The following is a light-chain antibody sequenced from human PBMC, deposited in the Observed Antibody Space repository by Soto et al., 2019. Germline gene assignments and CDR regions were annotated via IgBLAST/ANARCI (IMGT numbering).Light chain of an antibody. V-gene: IGKV2-30*01. J-gene: IGKJ5*01. CDR2: KVS. Sequence: DVVMTQSPLSLPVPLGQPASISCRSSQGLVLSDGNTYLSWFHQRPGQSPRRLIYKVSNRDSGVPDRFSGSGSGTDFTLKISRVEAEDVGVYYCMQGTHWPPITFGQGTRLEIK. CDR1: QGLVLSDGNTY. CDR3: MQGTHWPPIT.